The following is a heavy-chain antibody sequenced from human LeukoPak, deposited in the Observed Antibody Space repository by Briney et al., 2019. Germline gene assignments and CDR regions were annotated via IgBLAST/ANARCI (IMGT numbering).Heavy chain of an antibody. Sequence: SETLSLTCTVSGGSISSYYWSWIRQPPGKGLEWIGYIYYSGSTNYNPSLKSRVTISVVTSKNQFSLKLSSVTAADTAVYYCARYYDFWSGYSDYYFDYWGQGTLVTVSS. CDR3: ARYYDFWSGYSDYYFDY. CDR1: GGSISSYY. D-gene: IGHD3-3*01. J-gene: IGHJ4*02. CDR2: IYYSGST. V-gene: IGHV4-59*01.